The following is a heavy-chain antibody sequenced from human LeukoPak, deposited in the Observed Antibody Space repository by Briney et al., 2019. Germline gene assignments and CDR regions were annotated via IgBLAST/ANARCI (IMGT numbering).Heavy chain of an antibody. CDR2: IFYNGAT. CDR1: GGSFSGYY. CDR3: ARLQGSRTATLDF. J-gene: IGHJ4*02. D-gene: IGHD1-26*01. Sequence: SETLSLTCAVYGGSFSGYYWSWIRQHPGKGLEWIGYIFYNGATDYNPSLKSRVTISLDTSQNQFSLKLYSVTAADTAVYYCARLQGSRTATLDFWGQGTLVTVS. V-gene: IGHV4-31*11.